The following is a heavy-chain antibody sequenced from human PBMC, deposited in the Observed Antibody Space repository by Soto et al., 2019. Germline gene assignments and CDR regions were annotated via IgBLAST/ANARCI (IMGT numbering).Heavy chain of an antibody. D-gene: IGHD2-8*02. CDR3: ARRGPGAYFDY. CDR1: GFTFSSYA. CDR2: ISGSGDST. V-gene: IGHV3-23*01. Sequence: EVQLLDSGGGLVQPGGSLRLSCAASGFTFSSYAMNWVRQAPGKGLEWVSVISGSGDSTYYADSVKGRFTISRDNSKNTLYLQMNSLRAGDTAVDYCARRGPGAYFDYCGQGTLVTVSS. J-gene: IGHJ4*02.